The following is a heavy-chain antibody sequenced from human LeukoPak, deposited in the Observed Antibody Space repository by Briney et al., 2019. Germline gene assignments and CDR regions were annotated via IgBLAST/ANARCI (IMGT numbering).Heavy chain of an antibody. D-gene: IGHD3-9*01. V-gene: IGHV3-7*01. CDR2: IKQDGSEK. CDR3: ARGNFDLLWTAEYFQH. CDR1: GFTFSSYW. J-gene: IGHJ1*01. Sequence: GGSLRLSCAASGFTFSSYWMSWVRQAPGKGLEWVANIKQDGSEKYYVDSVKGRFTISRDNAKNSLYLQMNSLRAEDTAVYYCARGNFDLLWTAEYFQHWGQGTLVTVSS.